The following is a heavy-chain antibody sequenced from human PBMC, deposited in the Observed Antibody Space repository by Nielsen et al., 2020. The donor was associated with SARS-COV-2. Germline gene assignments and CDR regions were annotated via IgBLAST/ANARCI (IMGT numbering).Heavy chain of an antibody. D-gene: IGHD2-8*02. Sequence: GESLKISCKGSGYNFTSYWIGWVRQMPGKGLEWMGIIYPGDSYTNYSPSFQGHVTISADKSISTAYLQWSSLKASDTAMYYCARQSGGVNWYFDLWGRGTLVTVSS. J-gene: IGHJ2*01. CDR1: GYNFTSYW. CDR2: IYPGDSYT. V-gene: IGHV5-51*01. CDR3: ARQSGGVNWYFDL.